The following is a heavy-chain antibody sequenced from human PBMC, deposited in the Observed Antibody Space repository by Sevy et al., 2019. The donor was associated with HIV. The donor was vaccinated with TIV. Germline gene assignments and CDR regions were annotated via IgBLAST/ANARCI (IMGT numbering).Heavy chain of an antibody. D-gene: IGHD3-3*01. CDR2: ISYDGSNK. J-gene: IGHJ6*02. CDR1: GFTFSSYG. CDR3: AKDPAVLTIFGVNPYYGMDV. V-gene: IGHV3-30*18. Sequence: GGSLRLSCAASGFTFSSYGMHWVRQAPGKGLEWVAVISYDGSNKYYADSVKGRFTISRDNSKNTLYLQMNSLRAEDTAVYYCAKDPAVLTIFGVNPYYGMDVWGQGTTVTVSS.